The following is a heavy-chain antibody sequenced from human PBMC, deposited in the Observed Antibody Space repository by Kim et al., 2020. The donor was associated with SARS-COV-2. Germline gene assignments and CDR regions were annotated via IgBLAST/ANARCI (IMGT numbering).Heavy chain of an antibody. Sequence: GGSLRLSCAASGFTFSSYGMHWVRQAPGKGLEWVAVIWYDGSNKYYADSVKGRFTISRDNSKNTLYLQMNSLRAEDTAVYYCARDPQYYGSGSYKGMDVWGQGTTVTVSS. CDR2: IWYDGSNK. D-gene: IGHD3-10*01. J-gene: IGHJ6*02. CDR3: ARDPQYYGSGSYKGMDV. CDR1: GFTFSSYG. V-gene: IGHV3-33*01.